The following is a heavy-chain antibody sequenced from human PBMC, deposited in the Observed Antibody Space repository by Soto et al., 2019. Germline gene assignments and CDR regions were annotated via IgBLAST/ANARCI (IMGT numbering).Heavy chain of an antibody. V-gene: IGHV3-23*01. CDR2: VSGSGVGI. Sequence: EVKVLDSGGGLVQPGGSLRLSCAASGFSISNYVMNWVRQAPGKGLEWVSSVSGSGVGIYADSVKGRFSIYRDNSKNTVDLQMNSLRAEDTAVYYCTKGWLDYWGQGTLVTVSS. CDR1: GFSISNYV. J-gene: IGHJ4*02. CDR3: TKGWLDY. D-gene: IGHD6-19*01.